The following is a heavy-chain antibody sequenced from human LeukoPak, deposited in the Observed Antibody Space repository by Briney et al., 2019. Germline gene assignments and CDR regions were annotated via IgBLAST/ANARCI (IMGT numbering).Heavy chain of an antibody. Sequence: SETLSLTCTVSGDSVTSGLYYWSWIRQPAGKGLEWIGHIFTSGSTNYNPSLKSRVTISLDASKNQLSLKLNSVTAADTAVFYCARPSFMVRGEKAAFFQDWGQGTLVTVSS. CDR3: ARPSFMVRGEKAAFFQD. J-gene: IGHJ1*01. CDR1: GDSVTSGLYY. V-gene: IGHV4-61*09. D-gene: IGHD3-10*01. CDR2: IFTSGST.